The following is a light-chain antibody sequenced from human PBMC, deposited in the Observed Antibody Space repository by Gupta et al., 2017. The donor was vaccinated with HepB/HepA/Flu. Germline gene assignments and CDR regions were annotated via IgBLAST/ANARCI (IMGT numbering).Light chain of an antibody. CDR1: NVEDKY. CDR2: QDS. J-gene: IGLJ2*01. Sequence: YKLSQPLSVSVSPGQTASIPCSGDNVEDKYVCWYQQKPGQTPVVVIYQDSKRPAGIPERFSASDSGTTATPPTTGTQATDEADYYCQQSDSSVVVVFGGGTKLTVL. V-gene: IGLV3-1*01. CDR3: QQSDSSVVVV.